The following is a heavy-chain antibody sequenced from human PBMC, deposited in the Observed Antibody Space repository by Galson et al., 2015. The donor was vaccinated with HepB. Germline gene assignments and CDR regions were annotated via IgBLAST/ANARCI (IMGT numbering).Heavy chain of an antibody. D-gene: IGHD2-2*01. J-gene: IGHJ6*02. V-gene: IGHV3-21*01. CDR1: GFTFSSYS. CDR2: ISSSSSYI. CDR3: ARGGPDYYYYGMDV. Sequence: SLRLSCAASGFTFSSYSMNWVRQAPGKGLEWVSSISSSSSYIYYADSVKGRLTISRDNAKNSLYLQMSSLRAEDTAVYYCARGGPDYYYYGMDVWGQGTTVTVSS.